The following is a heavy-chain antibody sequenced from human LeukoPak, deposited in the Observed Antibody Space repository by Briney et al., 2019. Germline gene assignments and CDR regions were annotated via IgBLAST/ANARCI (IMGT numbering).Heavy chain of an antibody. Sequence: SETLSLTCTVSGGSISSAGYYWTWIRQPPGKGLEWIGYIYYSGSTYYSPSLKGRVTISLDMSKNQFSLNLSSVTAADTAVYYFAACGLGSSRGFDPRGEGSLVSVSS. CDR3: AACGLGSSRGFDP. CDR1: GGSISSAGYY. J-gene: IGHJ5*02. CDR2: IYYSGST. D-gene: IGHD3-10*01. V-gene: IGHV4-31*03.